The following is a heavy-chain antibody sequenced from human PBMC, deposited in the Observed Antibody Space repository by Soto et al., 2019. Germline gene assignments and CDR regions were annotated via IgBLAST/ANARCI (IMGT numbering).Heavy chain of an antibody. CDR1: GGTFSKYG. V-gene: IGHV1-69*12. D-gene: IGHD3-22*01. J-gene: IGHJ5*02. CDR2: IIPIFGIA. Sequence: QVQLVQSGAEVKKPGSSVKVSCKASGGTFSKYGISWVRQAPGQGLEWMGGIIPIFGIANYGQKFQGRVTITADESTSTAYMELSSLRSEDTAVYYCARPMRYYYENSGQSPWFDPWGQGTLVTVS. CDR3: ARPMRYYYENSGQSPWFDP.